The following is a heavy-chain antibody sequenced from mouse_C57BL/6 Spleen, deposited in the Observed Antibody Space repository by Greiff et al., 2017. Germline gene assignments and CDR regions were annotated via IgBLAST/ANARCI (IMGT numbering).Heavy chain of an antibody. Sequence: QVQLQQPGAELVRPGSSVKLSCKASGYTFTSYWMDWVKQRSGQGLEWIGNIYPSDSETHYNQKFKDKATLTVDKSSSTAYMQLSSLTSEDSAVYYCARLRGNPDYWGQGTTLTVSS. V-gene: IGHV1-61*01. D-gene: IGHD2-1*01. CDR2: IYPSDSET. CDR1: GYTFTSYW. CDR3: ARLRGNPDY. J-gene: IGHJ2*01.